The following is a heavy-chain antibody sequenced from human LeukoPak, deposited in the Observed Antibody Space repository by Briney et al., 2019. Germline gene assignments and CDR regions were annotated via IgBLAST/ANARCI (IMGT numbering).Heavy chain of an antibody. J-gene: IGHJ4*02. CDR3: ARDQGYYYDSSGYLY. CDR1: GFTFDDYA. Sequence: SGRSLRLSCAASGFTFDDYAMHWVRQAPGKGLEWVSGISWNSGSIGYADSVKGRFTISRDNAKNSLYLQMNSLRAEDTAVYYCARDQGYYYDSSGYLYWGQGTLVTVPS. CDR2: ISWNSGSI. D-gene: IGHD3-22*01. V-gene: IGHV3-9*01.